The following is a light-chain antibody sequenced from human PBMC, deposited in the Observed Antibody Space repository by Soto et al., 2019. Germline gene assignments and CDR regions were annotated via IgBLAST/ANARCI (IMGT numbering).Light chain of an antibody. CDR2: DTS. J-gene: IGKJ4*01. Sequence: VIRQSTATLSVSPGEGATLSCRASQGIGDTLAWYQHKHGQTPRLLIYDTSTRATGVPARFSGSRSGTELTIIIYSLQSEDVEVDDGQRYNNWPLTFDGGTKVDIK. V-gene: IGKV3-15*01. CDR1: QGIGDT. CDR3: QRYNNWPLT.